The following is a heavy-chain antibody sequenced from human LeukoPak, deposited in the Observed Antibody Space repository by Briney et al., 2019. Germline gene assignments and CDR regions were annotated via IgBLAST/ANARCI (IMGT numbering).Heavy chain of an antibody. J-gene: IGHJ4*02. V-gene: IGHV3-11*01. CDR2: ISSSGNTI. Sequence: TPGGSLRLSCAASGFTFSDYYMSWIRQAPGKGLEWVSYISSSGNTIYYADSVKGRFTISRDNAKNSLYLQMNSLRAEDTAVYYCARPKYSSSWQIFDYWGQGTLVTASS. CDR1: GFTFSDYY. D-gene: IGHD6-13*01. CDR3: ARPKYSSSWQIFDY.